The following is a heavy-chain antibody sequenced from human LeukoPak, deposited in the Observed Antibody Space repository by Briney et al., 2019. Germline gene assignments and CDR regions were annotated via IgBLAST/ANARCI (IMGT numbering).Heavy chain of an antibody. CDR3: ATDLLKGDIVVVPAATGSDY. V-gene: IGHV1-69*04. Sequence: SVKVSCKASGGTFSSYAISWVRQAPGQGLEWMGRIIPILGIANYAQKFQGRVTMTEDTSTDTAYMELSSLRSEDTAVYYCATDLLKGDIVVVPAATGSDYWGQGTLVTVSS. CDR1: GGTFSSYA. CDR2: IIPILGIA. D-gene: IGHD2-2*01. J-gene: IGHJ4*02.